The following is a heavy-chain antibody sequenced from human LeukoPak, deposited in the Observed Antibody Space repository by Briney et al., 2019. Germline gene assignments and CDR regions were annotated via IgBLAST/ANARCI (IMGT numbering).Heavy chain of an antibody. V-gene: IGHV4-59*01. CDR1: GGSISNNY. J-gene: IGHJ4*02. CDR2: VYSTGST. CDR3: ARLSGSSSSVIDY. D-gene: IGHD6-6*01. Sequence: SETLSLTCNVSGGSISNNYWTWIRQPPGKGLEWIGYVYSTGSTNYNPSLKSRVTISVDTSKNQFSLKLSSVTAADTAVYYCARLSGSSSSVIDYWGQGTLVTVSS.